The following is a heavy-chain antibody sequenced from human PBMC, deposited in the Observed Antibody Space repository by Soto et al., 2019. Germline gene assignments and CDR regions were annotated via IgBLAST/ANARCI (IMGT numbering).Heavy chain of an antibody. V-gene: IGHV1-8*01. CDR1: GYTFTSYV. CDR3: ARGLYSGYNY. CDR2: MNPNSGNS. D-gene: IGHD5-12*01. J-gene: IGHJ4*02. Sequence: ASVKVSCKASGYTFTSYVINWVRQAAGQGLEWMGWMNPNSGNSGYAQKFQGRVTMTRNTFTNTAYMELSSLTSEDTAVYYCARGLYSGYNYWGQGTLVTVSS.